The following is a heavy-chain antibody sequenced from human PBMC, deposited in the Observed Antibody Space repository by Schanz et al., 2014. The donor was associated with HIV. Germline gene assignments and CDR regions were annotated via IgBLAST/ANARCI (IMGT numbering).Heavy chain of an antibody. D-gene: IGHD4-17*01. CDR1: GFTFKSYA. CDR3: ARQGLRFSFWLDY. Sequence: EVQLLESGGGLVQAGGSLRLSCAASGFTFKSYAMSWVRQAPGKGLEWVSTISGSGGSSYYADSVKGRFTISRDNSKNTLYLHMNNLRAEDTAVYGCARQGLRFSFWLDYWGQGTPVTVS. CDR2: ISGSGGSS. V-gene: IGHV3-23*01. J-gene: IGHJ4*02.